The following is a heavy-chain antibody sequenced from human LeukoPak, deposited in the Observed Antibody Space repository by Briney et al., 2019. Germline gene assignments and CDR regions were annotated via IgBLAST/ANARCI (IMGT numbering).Heavy chain of an antibody. CDR2: INHSGST. J-gene: IGHJ3*02. Sequence: ASETLSLTCAVYGGSFSGYYWSWIRQPPGKGLEWIGEINHSGSTNYNPSLKSRVTISVDTSKNQFSLKLSSVTAADTAAYYCASGYYDILTGGDAFDIWGQGTMVTVSS. CDR1: GGSFSGYY. V-gene: IGHV4-34*01. D-gene: IGHD3-9*01. CDR3: ASGYYDILTGGDAFDI.